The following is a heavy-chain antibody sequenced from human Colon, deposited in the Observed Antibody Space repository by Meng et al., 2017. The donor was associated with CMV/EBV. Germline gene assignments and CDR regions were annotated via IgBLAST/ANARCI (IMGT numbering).Heavy chain of an antibody. CDR1: GDKVSSNSAT. D-gene: IGHD6-19*01. CDR2: TYLRSKWYI. J-gene: IGHJ5*01. V-gene: IGHV6-1*01. Sequence: SQTLSLTCAISGDKVSSNSATWNLIRQSPSRGLEWLARTYLRSKWYIAYADSVRSRINITTDTAKNQVSLQLSSVTPEDTAVYYCVRGSSGWGNWFDSWGQGTLVTVSS. CDR3: VRGSSGWGNWFDS.